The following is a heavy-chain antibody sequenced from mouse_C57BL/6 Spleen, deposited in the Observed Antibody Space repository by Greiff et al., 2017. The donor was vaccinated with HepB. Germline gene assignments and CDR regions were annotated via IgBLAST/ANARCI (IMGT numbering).Heavy chain of an antibody. Sequence: EVQLQQSGAELVRPGASVKLSCTASGFNIKDDYMHWVKQRPEQGLEWIGWIDPENGDTEYASKFQGKATITADTSSNTAYLQLSSLTAEDTAVYYCTSDNYGPQWGQGNTLTVSS. D-gene: IGHD1-2*01. CDR2: IDPENGDT. CDR1: GFNIKDDY. V-gene: IGHV14-4*01. J-gene: IGHJ2*01. CDR3: TSDNYGPQ.